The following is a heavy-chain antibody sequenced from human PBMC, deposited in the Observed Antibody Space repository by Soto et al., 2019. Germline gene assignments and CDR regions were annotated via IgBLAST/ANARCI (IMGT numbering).Heavy chain of an antibody. CDR1: GGSISSYY. CDR3: ARENGSSWFYDY. J-gene: IGHJ4*02. CDR2: IYYSGST. V-gene: IGHV4-59*01. D-gene: IGHD6-13*01. Sequence: QVQLQESGPGLVKPSETLSLTCTVSGGSISSYYWSWIRQPPGKGLEWIGYIYYSGSTNYNPSLKSRVTISVDTSKNQFSLKLSSVTAADTAVYYCARENGSSWFYDYWGQGTLVTVSS.